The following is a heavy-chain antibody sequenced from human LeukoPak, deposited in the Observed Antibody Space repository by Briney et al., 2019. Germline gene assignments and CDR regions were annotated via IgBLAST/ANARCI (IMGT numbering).Heavy chain of an antibody. J-gene: IGHJ6*04. CDR3: AKDPLSWFYGMDV. CDR1: GFTFSNYA. D-gene: IGHD3-22*01. V-gene: IGHV3-23*01. Sequence: PGGSLRLSCAASGFTFSNYAMSWVRQAPGKGLEWVSTISDDSTYYTDSVKGRFTISRDNSKNTLYLQMNSLRAEDTAVYYCAKDPLSWFYGMDVWGKGTTVTVSS. CDR2: ISDDST.